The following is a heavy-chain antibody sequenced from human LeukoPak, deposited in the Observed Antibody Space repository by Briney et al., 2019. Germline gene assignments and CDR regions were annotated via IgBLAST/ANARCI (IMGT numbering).Heavy chain of an antibody. CDR3: ARDARGYYYDSSGSSFDY. D-gene: IGHD3-22*01. CDR1: GFTFDDYA. V-gene: IGHV3-30-3*01. CDR2: ISYDGSNK. J-gene: IGHJ4*02. Sequence: GGSLRLSCAASGFTFDDYAMHWVRQAPGKGLEWVAVISYDGSNKYYADSVKGRFTISRDNSKNTLYLQMNSLRAEDTAVYYCARDARGYYYDSSGSSFDYWGQGTLVTVSS.